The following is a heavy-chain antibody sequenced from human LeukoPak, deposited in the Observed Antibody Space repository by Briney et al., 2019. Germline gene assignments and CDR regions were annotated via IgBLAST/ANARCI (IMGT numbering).Heavy chain of an antibody. Sequence: RAPVKVSCKASGYTFTSYGISLVRQAPGQGLEWMGWISAYNGNTNYAQKLQGRVTMTTDTSTSTAYMELRSLRSDDTAVYYCARDRCSSTSCYLDYWGQGTLVTVSS. J-gene: IGHJ4*02. D-gene: IGHD2-2*01. CDR3: ARDRCSSTSCYLDY. CDR1: GYTFTSYG. V-gene: IGHV1-18*04. CDR2: ISAYNGNT.